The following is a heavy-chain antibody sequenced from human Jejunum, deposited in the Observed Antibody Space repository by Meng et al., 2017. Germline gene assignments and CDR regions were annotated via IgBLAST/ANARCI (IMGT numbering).Heavy chain of an antibody. V-gene: IGHV3-74*01. CDR1: GFTFSRYW. D-gene: IGHD3-10*01. J-gene: IGHJ6*02. CDR2: INSDGSST. CDR3: ARVPGSYPSETPKNV. Sequence: GESLKISCAVSGFTFSRYWMHWVRQVPGKGLVWVSYINSDGSSTRYADSVKGRFTISRDNAKNTVYLQMNSLRAEDTAVYYCARVPGSYPSETPKNVWGQGTTVTVSS.